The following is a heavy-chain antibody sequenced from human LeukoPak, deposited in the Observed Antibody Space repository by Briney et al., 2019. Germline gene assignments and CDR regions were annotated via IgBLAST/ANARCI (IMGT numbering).Heavy chain of an antibody. Sequence: GESLRLSCAPSGFTFRSYWMHWVRQAPGKGLEWISSISDSGAGTYYPDSVKGRFTISRDNSRNTLYLQMSSLRAEDTAVYYCAKDWGSRTPRYFQHWGQGTLVTVSS. V-gene: IGHV3-23*01. CDR3: AKDWGSRTPRYFQH. D-gene: IGHD3-10*01. CDR2: ISDSGAGT. J-gene: IGHJ1*01. CDR1: GFTFRSYW.